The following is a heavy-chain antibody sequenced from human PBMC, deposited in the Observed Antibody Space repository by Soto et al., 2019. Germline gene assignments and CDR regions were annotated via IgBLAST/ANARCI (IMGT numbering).Heavy chain of an antibody. Sequence: VQLLESGGGSVQPGGSLRLSCAASGFTFSNFAMSWVRQAPGKGLEGVSSLSGVGSGTTYADSVKGRFTISRDDSKNTLYLQMSSLRAEDAGIYYCAKDLYIAVAGTTVDWGQGTLVTVSS. CDR3: AKDLYIAVAGTTVD. CDR1: GFTFSNFA. D-gene: IGHD6-19*01. J-gene: IGHJ4*02. V-gene: IGHV3-23*01. CDR2: LSGVGSGT.